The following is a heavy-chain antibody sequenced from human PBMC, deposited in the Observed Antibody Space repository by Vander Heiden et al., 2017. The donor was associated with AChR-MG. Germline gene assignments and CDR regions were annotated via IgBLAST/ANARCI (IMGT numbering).Heavy chain of an antibody. CDR2: IYYSGST. CDR3: ARHVGSGWYGLFLDDPGNDAFDI. V-gene: IGHV4-39*01. D-gene: IGHD6-19*01. CDR1: GGSISSSSYS. J-gene: IGHJ3*02. Sequence: QLQLQESGPGLVKPSETLSLTCTVSGGSISSSSYSWGWIRQPPGKGLEWIGSIYYSGSTYYNPSLKSRVTISVDTSKNQFSLKLSSVTAADTAVYYCARHVGSGWYGLFLDDPGNDAFDIWGQGTMVTVSS.